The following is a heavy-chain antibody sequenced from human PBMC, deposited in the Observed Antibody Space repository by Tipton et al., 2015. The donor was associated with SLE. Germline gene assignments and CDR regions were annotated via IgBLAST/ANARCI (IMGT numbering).Heavy chain of an antibody. CDR3: ARGGLGVSYYYYMDV. Sequence: TLSLTCTVSGDSVNNYYWSWIRQPPGKGLEWIGYIYHSESPTYNPSLKSRVTISVDTSKNQFSLKLSSVTAADTAVYYCARGGLGVSYYYYMDVWGKGTTVTVSS. V-gene: IGHV4-59*02. CDR1: GDSVNNYY. J-gene: IGHJ6*03. CDR2: IYHSESP. D-gene: IGHD1-26*01.